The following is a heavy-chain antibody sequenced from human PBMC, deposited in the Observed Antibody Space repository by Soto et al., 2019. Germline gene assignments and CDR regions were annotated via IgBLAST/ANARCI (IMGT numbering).Heavy chain of an antibody. CDR1: GFTFRSYA. Sequence: QVQLVESGGGVVQPGRSLRLSCAASGFTFRSYAMHWVRQAPGKGLEWVAVISYDGSNEYNADSVKGRFTISRDNSKNTLYLQMNSLRAEDTAVYYCARARLDTPALDYWGQGTLVTVSS. D-gene: IGHD2-2*01. V-gene: IGHV3-30-3*01. J-gene: IGHJ4*02. CDR2: ISYDGSNE. CDR3: ARARLDTPALDY.